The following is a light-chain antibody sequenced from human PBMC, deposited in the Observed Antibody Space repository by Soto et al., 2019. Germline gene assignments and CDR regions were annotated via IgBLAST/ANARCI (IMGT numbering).Light chain of an antibody. V-gene: IGLV2-23*02. CDR3: YSKVGVWNVI. CDR2: EVS. J-gene: IGLJ2*01. Sequence: QSVLTQPASVSGSPGQSITISCTGSSSDIGKYNLVSWYQQQSGKAPKLILYEVSRRPSGVPTRFTGSKSGNTASLTISGHQPEDEADYYCYSKVGVWNVIFGGGTKLTVL. CDR1: SSDIGKYNL.